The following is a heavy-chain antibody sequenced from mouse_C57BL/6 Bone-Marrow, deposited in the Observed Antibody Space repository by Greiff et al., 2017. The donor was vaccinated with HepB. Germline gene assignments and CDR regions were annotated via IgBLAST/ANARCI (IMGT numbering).Heavy chain of an antibody. CDR3: ASATGNRDFDV. Sequence: DVMLVESGGGLVQPGGSLKLSCAASGFTFSDYYMYWVRQTPEKRLEWVAYISNGGGSTYYPDTVKGRFTISRDNAKNTLYLQMSRLKSEDTAMYYCASATGNRDFDVWGTGTTVTVSS. CDR2: ISNGGGST. D-gene: IGHD4-1*02. J-gene: IGHJ1*03. V-gene: IGHV5-12*01. CDR1: GFTFSDYY.